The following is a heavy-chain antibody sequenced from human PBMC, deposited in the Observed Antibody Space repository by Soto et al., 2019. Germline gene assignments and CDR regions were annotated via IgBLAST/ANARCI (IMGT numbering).Heavy chain of an antibody. CDR1: GGTFSSYA. D-gene: IGHD2-2*01. V-gene: IGHV1-69*13. CDR3: ARDIRPVVVVPAAMFHYYYYGMDV. CDR2: IIPIFGTA. Sequence: GASVKVSCKASGGTFSSYAISWVRQAPGQGLEWMGGIIPIFGTANYAQKFQGRVTITADESTSTAYMELSSLRSEDTAVYYCARDIRPVVVVPAAMFHYYYYGMDVWGQGTTVTVSS. J-gene: IGHJ6*02.